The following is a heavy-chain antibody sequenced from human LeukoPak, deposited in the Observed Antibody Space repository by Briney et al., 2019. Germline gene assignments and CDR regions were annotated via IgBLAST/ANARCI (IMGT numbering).Heavy chain of an antibody. Sequence: PSETLSLTCTVSGGSVSRDYWNWVRQPPEKGLEWIGYISDSGTTNYNASLKSRVTISKDMSKNQFSLKLNSVTTADTAVYYCARVPAGSTTLLDYWGQGTLVTVSS. CDR1: GGSVSRDY. J-gene: IGHJ4*02. CDR2: ISDSGTT. D-gene: IGHD1-26*01. CDR3: ARVPAGSTTLLDY. V-gene: IGHV4-59*02.